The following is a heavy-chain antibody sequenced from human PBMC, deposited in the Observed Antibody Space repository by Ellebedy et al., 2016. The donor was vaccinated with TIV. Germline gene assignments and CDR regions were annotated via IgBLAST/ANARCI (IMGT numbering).Heavy chain of an antibody. J-gene: IGHJ5*01. V-gene: IGHV3-21*01. Sequence: GESLKISCVGSGLIFSNYNMNWVRQPPGKGLEWVSSIRSTGSDTYYAESVKGRFTISRDNAQNSLFLQMNSLRAEDTAVYYCARGWSTPDSWGQGTLVIVSS. CDR2: IRSTGSDT. CDR3: ARGWSTPDS. D-gene: IGHD2-15*01. CDR1: GLIFSNYN.